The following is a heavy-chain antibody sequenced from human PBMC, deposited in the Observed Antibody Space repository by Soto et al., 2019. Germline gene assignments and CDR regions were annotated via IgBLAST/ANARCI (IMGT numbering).Heavy chain of an antibody. V-gene: IGHV3-23*04. Sequence: EVQLVQSGGGWVQPGGSLRLSCAASGFTFSSSPMSWVRQVPGKGLEWISAIRNDGGSMYYVDSVKGRYTISRDNSKSTSTLRMKNLRAEDTATYYCVRGRYTMSDFWSAFSRDWGQGAQVIVSS. CDR3: VRGRYTMSDFWSAFSRD. CDR2: IRNDGGSM. D-gene: IGHD3-3*01. J-gene: IGHJ4*02. CDR1: GFTFSSSP.